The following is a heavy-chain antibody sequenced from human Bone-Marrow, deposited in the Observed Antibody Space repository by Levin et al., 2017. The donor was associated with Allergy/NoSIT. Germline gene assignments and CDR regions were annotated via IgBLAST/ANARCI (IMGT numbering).Heavy chain of an antibody. J-gene: IGHJ4*02. CDR3: AKSPGGDYVWGRTIDY. Sequence: ETLSLTCAASGFTFSDYAMSWVRQSPGKGLEWVSTISRSGDNTYYADSVKGRFTISRDNSKNTLYLQMDSLTAEDTAVFYCAKSPGGDYVWGRTIDYWGQGALVTVSS. CDR1: GFTFSDYA. V-gene: IGHV3-23*01. D-gene: IGHD3-16*01. CDR2: ISRSGDNT.